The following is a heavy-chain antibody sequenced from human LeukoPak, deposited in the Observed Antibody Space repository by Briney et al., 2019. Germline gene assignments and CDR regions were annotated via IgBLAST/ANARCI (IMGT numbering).Heavy chain of an antibody. J-gene: IGHJ3*02. CDR2: INGDGSST. Sequence: GGSLRLSCAVSGLTVSSNYMSWVRQVPGKGLVWVSRINGDGSSTSYADSVKGRFTISRDNAKNTLFLQMNSLRAEDTALYYCTRDIQRDDYNSDAFDIWGQGTMVTVFS. D-gene: IGHD5-24*01. CDR1: GLTVSSNY. V-gene: IGHV3-74*01. CDR3: TRDIQRDDYNSDAFDI.